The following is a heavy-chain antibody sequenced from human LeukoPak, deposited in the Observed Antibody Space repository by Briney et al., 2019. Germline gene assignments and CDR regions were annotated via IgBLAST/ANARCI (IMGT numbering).Heavy chain of an antibody. CDR2: INPSGGST. J-gene: IGHJ4*02. V-gene: IGHV1-46*01. CDR1: GYTFTSYY. CDR3: ARGRMVYAYHDY. D-gene: IGHD2-8*01. Sequence: GASVKVSCKASGYTFTSYYMHWVRQAPGQGLEWMGIINPSGGSTSYAQKFQGRVTMTRDMSTSTAYMELSSLRSEDTAVYYCARGRMVYAYHDYWGQGTLVTVSS.